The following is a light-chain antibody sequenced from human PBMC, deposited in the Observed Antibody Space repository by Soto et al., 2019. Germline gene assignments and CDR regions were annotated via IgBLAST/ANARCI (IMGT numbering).Light chain of an antibody. CDR2: EVN. J-gene: IGLJ2*01. CDR3: SSFTSTNTPVV. Sequence: QSALTQPASVSGSLGQSITFSCTGTSSDLGGSKYVSWYQQHPGKAPKLMLYEVNSRPSGVSGRFSGSKSGNTASLTISGLQAEDEADYYCSSFTSTNTPVVFGGGTKLTVL. CDR1: SSDLGGSKY. V-gene: IGLV2-14*01.